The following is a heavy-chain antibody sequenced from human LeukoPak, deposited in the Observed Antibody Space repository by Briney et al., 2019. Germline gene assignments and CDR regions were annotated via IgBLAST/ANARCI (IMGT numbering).Heavy chain of an antibody. CDR1: GGSISRSSYL. D-gene: IGHD4-11*01. J-gene: IGHJ4*02. V-gene: IGHV4-39*01. CDR3: AGLPGTDYSIDY. CDR2: IYYSGTT. Sequence: SETLSLTCTVSGGSISRSSYLCGWFRQPPGKGLEWIGSIYYSGTTSYSGTTSYTPSLKSRVTISVDTSREQLSLKLNSVTAADTAIYYCAGLPGTDYSIDYWGQGSLVTVSS.